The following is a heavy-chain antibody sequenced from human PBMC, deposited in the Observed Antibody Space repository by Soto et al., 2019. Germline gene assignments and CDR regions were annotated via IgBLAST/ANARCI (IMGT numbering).Heavy chain of an antibody. CDR1: EYTFTSNY. V-gene: IGHV1-46*01. Sequence: ASVKVSCKASEYTFTSNYMHWVRQAPGQGLEWMGIINPSGGSTSYAQKFQGRVTMTRDTSTSTVYMELSSLRSEDTAVYYCARDRRKSIAVAGIPYWGQGTLVTVSS. J-gene: IGHJ4*02. CDR2: INPSGGST. D-gene: IGHD6-19*01. CDR3: ARDRRKSIAVAGIPY.